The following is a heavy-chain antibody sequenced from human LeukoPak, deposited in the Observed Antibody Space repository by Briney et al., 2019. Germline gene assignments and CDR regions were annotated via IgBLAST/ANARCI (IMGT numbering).Heavy chain of an antibody. J-gene: IGHJ6*02. CDR1: GYTFTSYG. CDR2: ISAYNGNT. V-gene: IGHV1-18*01. CDR3: ARGGSQRTYSGYDSAYYYGMDV. D-gene: IGHD5-12*01. Sequence: ASVKVSCKASGYTFTSYGISWVRQAPGQGLEWMGWISAYNGNTNYAQKLQGRATMTTDTSTSTAYMELRSLRSDDTAVYYCARGGSQRTYSGYDSAYYYGMDVWGQGTTVTVSS.